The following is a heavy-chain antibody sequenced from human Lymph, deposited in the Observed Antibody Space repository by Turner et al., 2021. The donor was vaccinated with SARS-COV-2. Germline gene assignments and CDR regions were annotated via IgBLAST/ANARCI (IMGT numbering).Heavy chain of an antibody. CDR2: IYYRGST. Sequence: QVQLQESGPRLVKPLETLSLTCTVSGCSMNSNYWSWIRQPPGKRMEWLGYIYYRGSTNYNPSLKSRVTISVDTSKNQFSLKLTSVTAADTAIYYCARETVNNWVDPWGQGILVTVSS. CDR3: ARETVNNWVDP. CDR1: GCSMNSNY. D-gene: IGHD2-21*02. V-gene: IGHV4-59*01. J-gene: IGHJ5*02.